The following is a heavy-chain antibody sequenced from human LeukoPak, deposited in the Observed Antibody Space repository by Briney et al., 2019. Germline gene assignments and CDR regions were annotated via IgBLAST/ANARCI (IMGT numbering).Heavy chain of an antibody. CDR2: IYYSGTT. CDR1: GDSISSSSYF. V-gene: IGHV4-39*01. Sequence: PSETLSLTCTVSGDSISSSSYFWGWIRQPPGKGLEWIGSIYYSGTTYYNSSLKSRVTISVDTSKNQFSLRLSSATAADTAVYYCARLHQQQLSVWGQGTMVTVSS. J-gene: IGHJ3*01. D-gene: IGHD6-13*01. CDR3: ARLHQQQLSV.